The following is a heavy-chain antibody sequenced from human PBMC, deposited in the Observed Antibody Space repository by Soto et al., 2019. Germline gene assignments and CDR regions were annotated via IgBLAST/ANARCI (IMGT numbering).Heavy chain of an antibody. D-gene: IGHD3-3*01. CDR3: ARDRGHDFWSGYANYALGV. V-gene: IGHV3-33*01. J-gene: IGHJ6*02. Sequence: PXESLRLSCAASGFSVSTYGMHGVRQAPGKGLEWVAVIWSDGSNKYYADSVKARFTISRDNSKNTVYLQLNSLRAEDTAMYYCARDRGHDFWSGYANYALGVWGQRTTVTVSS. CDR2: IWSDGSNK. CDR1: GFSVSTYG.